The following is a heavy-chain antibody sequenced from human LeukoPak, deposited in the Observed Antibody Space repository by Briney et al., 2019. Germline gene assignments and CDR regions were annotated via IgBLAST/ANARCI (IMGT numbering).Heavy chain of an antibody. V-gene: IGHV1-2*02. Sequence: ASVKVSCKASGYTFTGYYMHWVRQAPGQGLEWMGWINPNSGGTNYAQKFQGRVTMTRDTSISTAYMELSRLRSDDTAVYYCARGRTHGYSYGYNYWGQGTLVTVSS. J-gene: IGHJ4*02. D-gene: IGHD5-18*01. CDR1: GYTFTGYY. CDR2: INPNSGGT. CDR3: ARGRTHGYSYGYNY.